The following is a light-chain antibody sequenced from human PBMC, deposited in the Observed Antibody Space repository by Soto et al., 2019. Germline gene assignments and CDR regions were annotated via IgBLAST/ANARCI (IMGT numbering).Light chain of an antibody. CDR1: QSVSSTY. Sequence: IGLTQARRTLSFSPVESATLSCMASQSVSSTYLAWYQQKPGQAPRLLIYGASTRATGVPTRFSGSGSGTDFTLTISSLQSEDFAVYYCHQYNNWTAITFGQGTRLAI. J-gene: IGKJ5*01. CDR3: HQYNNWTAIT. V-gene: IGKV3-15*01. CDR2: GAS.